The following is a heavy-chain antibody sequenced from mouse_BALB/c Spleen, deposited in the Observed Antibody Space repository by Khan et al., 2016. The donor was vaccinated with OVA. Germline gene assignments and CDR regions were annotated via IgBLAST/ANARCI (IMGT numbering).Heavy chain of an antibody. D-gene: IGHD2-2*01. CDR2: ISYSGST. V-gene: IGHV3-2*02. J-gene: IGHJ1*01. CDR3: YRTAWLNY. CDR1: GYSITSDYG. Sequence: EVQLQESGPGLVKPSQSLSLTCTVTGYSITSDYGWYWIRQFPGNKLEWMGYISYSGSTNYNPSLKSRISITRDTSKNQFYLQLNSVTTEDTATYECYRTAWLNYWGQGTTVTVSS.